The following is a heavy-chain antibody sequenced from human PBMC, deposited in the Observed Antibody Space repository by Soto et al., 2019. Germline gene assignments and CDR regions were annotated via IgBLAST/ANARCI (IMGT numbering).Heavy chain of an antibody. CDR3: TRQVRQHGLNGFDL. J-gene: IGHJ5*02. D-gene: IGHD6-13*01. V-gene: IGHV1-69*01. CDR1: GDTFSSCA. Sequence: SVKVSCTASGDTFSSCAISWVRQAPGHGLEWMGGIIPTPGTANYAPKFKGRVTIPAVEGTSTAYMQLISRTPEDTAVYDCTRQVRQHGLNGFDLWGRGTRVTGTS. CDR2: IIPTPGTA.